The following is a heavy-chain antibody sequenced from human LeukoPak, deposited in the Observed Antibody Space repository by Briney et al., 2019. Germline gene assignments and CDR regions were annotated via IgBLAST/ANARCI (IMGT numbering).Heavy chain of an antibody. CDR3: ARDNSVRDEAWWFNP. V-gene: IGHV1-18*01. D-gene: IGHD5-24*01. CDR1: GYTFTSYG. CDR2: ISAYSGNT. J-gene: IGHJ5*02. Sequence: ASVKVSCKASGYTFTSYGISWVRQAPGQGLEWTGWISAYSGNTNYAQKLQGRVTLTRDMSTSTDYLELSSLRSEDTAVYYCARDNSVRDEAWWFNPWGQGTLVTVSS.